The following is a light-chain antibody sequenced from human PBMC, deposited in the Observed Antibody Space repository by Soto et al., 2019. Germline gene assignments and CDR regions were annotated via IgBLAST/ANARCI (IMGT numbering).Light chain of an antibody. V-gene: IGKV3-11*01. Sequence: EIVLTQSPATLSLSPGERATLSCRASQSVSSYLAWYQQKPGQAPRLLIYDASNRATVIPARFSGSGSGTDFTLNISSLEPEDFAFYYCQQRSNWPRMYTFGQGTKLEIK. CDR1: QSVSSY. CDR2: DAS. CDR3: QQRSNWPRMYT. J-gene: IGKJ2*01.